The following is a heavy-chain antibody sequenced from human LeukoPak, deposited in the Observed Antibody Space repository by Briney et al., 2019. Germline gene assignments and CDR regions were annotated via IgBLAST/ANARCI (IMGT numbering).Heavy chain of an antibody. CDR3: ASTSGSYFTSAEYFQH. CDR2: IYYSGST. Sequence: SETLSLTCTVSGGSISSYYWSWIRQPPGKGLEWIGYIYYSGSTNYNPSLKSRVTISVDTSKNHCSLKLKSVTAADTAVYYCASTSGSYFTSAEYFQHWGQGTLVTVSS. CDR1: GGSISSYY. D-gene: IGHD1-26*01. V-gene: IGHV4-59*01. J-gene: IGHJ1*01.